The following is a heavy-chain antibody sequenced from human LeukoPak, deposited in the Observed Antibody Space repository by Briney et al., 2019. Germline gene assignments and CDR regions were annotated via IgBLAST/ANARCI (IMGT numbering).Heavy chain of an antibody. CDR2: INHSGST. J-gene: IGHJ3*02. D-gene: IGHD6-13*01. CDR1: GGSSSGYY. Sequence: SETLSLTCAVYGGSSSGYYWSWIRQPPGKGLEWIGEINHSGSTNYNPSLKSRVTISVDTSKNQFSLKLSSVTAADTAVYYCARVGSSWPRDAFDIWGQGTMVTVSS. CDR3: ARVGSSWPRDAFDI. V-gene: IGHV4-34*01.